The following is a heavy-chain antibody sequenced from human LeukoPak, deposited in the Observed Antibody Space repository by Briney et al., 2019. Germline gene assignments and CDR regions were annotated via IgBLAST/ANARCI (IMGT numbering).Heavy chain of an antibody. V-gene: IGHV4-38-2*02. J-gene: IGHJ4*02. CDR3: ARHSGPYASSWFDY. CDR2: INHSGST. D-gene: IGHD6-13*01. CDR1: GYSISSGYY. Sequence: SETLSLTCTVSGYSISSGYYWGWIRQPPGKGLEWIGEINHSGSTNYNPSLKSRVTISVDTSKNQFSLKLSSVTAADTAVYYCARHSGPYASSWFDYWGQGTLVTVSS.